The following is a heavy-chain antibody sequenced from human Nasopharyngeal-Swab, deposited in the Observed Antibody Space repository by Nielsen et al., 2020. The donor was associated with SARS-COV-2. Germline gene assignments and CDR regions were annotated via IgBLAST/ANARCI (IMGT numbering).Heavy chain of an antibody. V-gene: IGHV3-23*01. J-gene: IGHJ5*02. Sequence: GESLKISCAASGFTFSSYAMSWVRQAPGKGLEWVSAISGSGGSTYYADSVKGRFTISRDNSINTLYLQMNSLGAGDTAVYYCAKDSGVAVAVSVLDPWGQGALVTVSS. CDR3: AKDSGVAVAVSVLDP. CDR2: ISGSGGST. D-gene: IGHD6-19*01. CDR1: GFTFSSYA.